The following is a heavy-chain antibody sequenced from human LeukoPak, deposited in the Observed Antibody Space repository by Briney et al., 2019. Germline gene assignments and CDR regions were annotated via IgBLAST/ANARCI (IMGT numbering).Heavy chain of an antibody. CDR1: GFXLSDYY. D-gene: IGHD5-24*01. Sequence: GGSLRLSCAASGFXLSDYYIEWVRQAPGKGLEWVGRSRNKDKSYTTDYAASVKGRFTISRDDSKNSLYLQMNSLKSEDTAVYYTRDAFADYWGQGTLVTVSS. J-gene: IGHJ4*02. CDR3: RDAFADY. CDR2: SRNKDKSYTT. V-gene: IGHV3-72*01.